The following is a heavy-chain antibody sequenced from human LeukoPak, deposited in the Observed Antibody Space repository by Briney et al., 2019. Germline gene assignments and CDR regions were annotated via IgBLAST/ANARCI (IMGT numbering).Heavy chain of an antibody. CDR2: INPNSVGT. CDR3: ARAGYSYGYRYFDY. J-gene: IGHJ4*02. Sequence: ASVKDSCKAPGYTFTGYYMHWVRQAPGQGLEWMGWINPNSVGTNYAQKFQSRVTMTRDTSISTAYMELSRLRSDDTPVYYCARAGYSYGYRYFDYWGQGTLVTVSS. V-gene: IGHV1-2*02. D-gene: IGHD5-18*01. CDR1: GYTFTGYY.